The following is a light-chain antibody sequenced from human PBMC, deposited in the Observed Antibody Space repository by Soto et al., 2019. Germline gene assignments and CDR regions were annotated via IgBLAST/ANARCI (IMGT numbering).Light chain of an antibody. CDR2: GAS. V-gene: IGKV3-15*01. CDR3: QHYHNWPPWT. CDR1: QSVSSN. Sequence: EIVMTQSPATLSVSPGERATLSCRASQSVSSNLAWYQQKPGQAPRLLIYGASTSATGITTRFSGSGSGREFILPIRGLPADDCAVFYCQHYHNWPPWTFCQGTKVEIK. J-gene: IGKJ1*01.